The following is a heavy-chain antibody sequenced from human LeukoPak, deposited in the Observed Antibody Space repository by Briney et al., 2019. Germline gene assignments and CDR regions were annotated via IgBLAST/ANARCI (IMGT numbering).Heavy chain of an antibody. D-gene: IGHD6-19*01. J-gene: IGHJ4*02. CDR2: IYHSGST. CDR3: AITSGWSPFDY. CDR1: GGSISSGGYY. Sequence: SETLSLTCTVSGGSISSGGYYWSWIRQPPGKGLEWIGSIYHSGSTYYNPSLKSRVTISVDTSKNQFSLKLSSVTAADTAVYYCAITSGWSPFDYWGQGTLVTVSS. V-gene: IGHV4-39*07.